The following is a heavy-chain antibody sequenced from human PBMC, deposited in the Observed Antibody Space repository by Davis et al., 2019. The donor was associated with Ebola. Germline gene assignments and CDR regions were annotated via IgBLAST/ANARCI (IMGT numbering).Heavy chain of an antibody. Sequence: PGGSLRLSCTASGFTFGDYAMSWFRQAPGKGLEWVGFIRSKAYGGTTEYAASVKGRFTISRDDSKSIAYLQMNSLKTEDTAVYYCTRATPYSSSPFDYWGQGTLVTVSS. J-gene: IGHJ4*02. CDR3: TRATPYSSSPFDY. CDR2: IRSKAYGGTT. D-gene: IGHD6-13*01. CDR1: GFTFGDYA. V-gene: IGHV3-49*03.